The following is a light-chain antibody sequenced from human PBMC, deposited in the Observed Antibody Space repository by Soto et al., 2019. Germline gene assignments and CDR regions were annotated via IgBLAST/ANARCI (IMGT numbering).Light chain of an antibody. J-gene: IGKJ1*01. CDR3: HQYNSYSPWT. CDR2: DAS. CDR1: QSISSW. Sequence: DIQMTQSPSTLSASVGDRVTITCRASQSISSWLAWYQQKPGKAPKLLIYDASSLESGVPSRFSGSGSWTEFTLTIGSLQPDDFAAYYCHQYNSYSPWTFGQGTKVEIK. V-gene: IGKV1-5*01.